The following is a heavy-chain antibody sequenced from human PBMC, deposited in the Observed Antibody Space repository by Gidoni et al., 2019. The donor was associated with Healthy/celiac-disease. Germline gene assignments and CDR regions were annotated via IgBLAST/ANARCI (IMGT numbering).Heavy chain of an antibody. V-gene: IGHV1-69*04. CDR3: ASPFGRSSLYYYGMDV. D-gene: IGHD3-10*01. Sequence: QVQLVQSGAEVKKPGSSVKVSGKAAGGTFRSYAISWVRQAPGQGLEWMGRIIPILGIANYAQKFQGRVTITADKSTSTAYMELSSLRSEDTAVYYCASPFGRSSLYYYGMDVWGQGTTVTVSS. CDR1: GGTFRSYA. CDR2: IIPILGIA. J-gene: IGHJ6*02.